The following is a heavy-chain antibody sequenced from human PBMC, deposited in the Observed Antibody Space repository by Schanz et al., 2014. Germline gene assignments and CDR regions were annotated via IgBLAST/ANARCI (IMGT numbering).Heavy chain of an antibody. CDR1: GYTFTSFA. CDR3: TTETIAMAGTFSI. J-gene: IGHJ4*02. CDR2: INTNNGDP. Sequence: QVQLLQSGAEVKKPGASVKVSCKASGYTFTSFAMNWVRQAPGQGLEWMGWINTNNGDPTYAQGFTGRFVFSLDTSVSTAYLQISSLKAEDTAAYYCTTETIAMAGTFSIWGQGTLVTVSS. D-gene: IGHD6-19*01. V-gene: IGHV7-4-1*02.